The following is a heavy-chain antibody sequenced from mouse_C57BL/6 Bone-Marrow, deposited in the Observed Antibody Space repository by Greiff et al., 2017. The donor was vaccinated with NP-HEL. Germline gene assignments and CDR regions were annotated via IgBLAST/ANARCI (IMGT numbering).Heavy chain of an antibody. D-gene: IGHD1-1*01. Sequence: QVQLKESGPGLVQPSQSLSITCTVSGFSFTSYGVHWVRQSPGKGLEWLGVIWSGGSTDYNEAFISRLSISKENSNSQVFFKMNSLQADDTAIYYCARTLYYYGSSFFSYWGQGTLVTVSA. CDR2: IWSGGST. V-gene: IGHV2-2*01. J-gene: IGHJ3*01. CDR1: GFSFTSYG. CDR3: ARTLYYYGSSFFSY.